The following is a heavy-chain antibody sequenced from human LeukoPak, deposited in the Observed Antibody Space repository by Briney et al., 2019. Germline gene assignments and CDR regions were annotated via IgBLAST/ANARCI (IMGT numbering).Heavy chain of an antibody. CDR3: ARDQYSSSWYVGPPSDY. D-gene: IGHD6-13*01. V-gene: IGHV3-30*04. CDR2: ISYDGSNK. Sequence: GKSLRLPCAASGFTFSSYAMHWVRQAPGKGLGWLAVISYDGSNKYYADSVKGRFTISRDNSKNTLYLQMNSLRAEDTAVYYCARDQYSSSWYVGPPSDYWGQGTLVTVSS. CDR1: GFTFSSYA. J-gene: IGHJ4*02.